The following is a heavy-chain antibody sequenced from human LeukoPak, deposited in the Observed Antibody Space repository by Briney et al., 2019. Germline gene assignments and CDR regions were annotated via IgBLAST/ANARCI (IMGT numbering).Heavy chain of an antibody. CDR3: AIKTRHTSGTYFAHFDY. D-gene: IGHD3-10*01. V-gene: IGHV3-30-3*01. CDR1: GFTFSNYA. CDR2: ISYDGSNK. J-gene: IGHJ4*02. Sequence: GGSLRLSCAASGFTFSNYAMHWVRQAPGTGLEWVAVISYDGSNKYYADSVKGRFTVSRDNSKNTLYLQMNSLRAEDTAMYYCAIKTRHTSGTYFAHFDYWGQGTLVTVSS.